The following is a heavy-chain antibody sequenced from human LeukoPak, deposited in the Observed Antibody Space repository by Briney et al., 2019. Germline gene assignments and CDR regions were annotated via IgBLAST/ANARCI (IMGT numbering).Heavy chain of an antibody. D-gene: IGHD2-15*01. CDR1: GLTVSSNH. V-gene: IGHV3-53*01. Sequence: GGSLRLSCAASGLTVSSNHMAWVRQAPGKGLEWVSFIYSDGRTYYADSVKGRFTISRDNSRNTLYLQMNSLRVEDTAVYYCARDDIPVIWGQGTLVTVSS. J-gene: IGHJ4*02. CDR3: ARDDIPVI. CDR2: IYSDGRT.